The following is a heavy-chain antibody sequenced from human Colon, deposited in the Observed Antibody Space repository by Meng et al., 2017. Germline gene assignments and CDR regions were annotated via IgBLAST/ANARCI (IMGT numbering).Heavy chain of an antibody. J-gene: IGHJ4*02. CDR2: IWSDGSQE. Sequence: GESLKISCVMSGLIFSRSGMHWVRQAPGKGLEGVAFIWSDGSQEYYADSVRGRFTISRDNSRNTVYLQMNSLRDEDTAVYYWARDKGTYYLDSWGQGTLVTVSS. V-gene: IGHV3-33*01. CDR3: ARDKGTYYLDS. D-gene: IGHD3-10*01. CDR1: GLIFSRSG.